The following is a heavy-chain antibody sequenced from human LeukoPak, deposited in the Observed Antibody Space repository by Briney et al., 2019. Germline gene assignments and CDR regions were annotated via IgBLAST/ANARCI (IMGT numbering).Heavy chain of an antibody. V-gene: IGHV4-39*07. CDR1: GVSISSSSYY. J-gene: IGHJ4*02. D-gene: IGHD2-21*02. CDR2: IYYSGST. CDR3: ARDGPSCGGDCYPYFDY. Sequence: PSETLSLTCTVSGVSISSSSYYWGWIRQPPGKGLEWIGSIYYSGSTYYNPSLKSRVTISVDTSKNQFSLKLSSVTAADTAVYYCARDGPSCGGDCYPYFDYWGQGTLVTVSS.